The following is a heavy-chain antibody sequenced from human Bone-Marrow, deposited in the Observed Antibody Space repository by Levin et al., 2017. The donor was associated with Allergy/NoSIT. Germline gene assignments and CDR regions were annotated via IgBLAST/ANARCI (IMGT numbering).Heavy chain of an antibody. CDR3: ARSPYCGGDCYRWWSDY. D-gene: IGHD2-21*02. CDR1: GYCFTSYW. CDR2: IYLGDSDT. Sequence: ASVKVSCKGSGYCFTSYWIGWVRQMPGKGLEWMGIIYLGDSDTRYSPSSYGQDTISAVNSTSTAYLQWSSLKASDTAMYYCARSPYCGGDCYRWWSDYWGQGTLVTVSS. V-gene: IGHV5-51*01. J-gene: IGHJ4*02.